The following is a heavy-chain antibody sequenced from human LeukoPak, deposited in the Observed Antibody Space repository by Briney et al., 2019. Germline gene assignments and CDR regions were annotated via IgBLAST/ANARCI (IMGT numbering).Heavy chain of an antibody. CDR3: AKDVEGDGYNRAVYDY. Sequence: PGGSLRLSCAASGFTFSSYAMSWVRQAPGKGLEWVSAISGSGGSTYYADSVKGRFTISRDNSKNTLYLQMNSLRAEDTAVYYCAKDVEGDGYNRAVYDYWGQGTLVTVSS. D-gene: IGHD5-24*01. J-gene: IGHJ4*02. V-gene: IGHV3-23*01. CDR1: GFTFSSYA. CDR2: ISGSGGST.